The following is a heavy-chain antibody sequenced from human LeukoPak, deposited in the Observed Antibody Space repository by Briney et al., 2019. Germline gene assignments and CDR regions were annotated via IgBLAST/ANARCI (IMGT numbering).Heavy chain of an antibody. CDR3: ASRETYYDIFRIDY. D-gene: IGHD3-9*01. J-gene: IGHJ4*02. CDR1: GGSISSGRYY. V-gene: IGHV4-39*01. CDR2: IYYNGST. Sequence: SETLSLTCTVSGGSISSGRYYWGWIRQPPGKGLEWIGSIYYNGSTYYNPSLKSRVTISVDTSKNQFSLKLSSVTAADTAVYYCASRETYYDIFRIDYWGQGTLVTVSS.